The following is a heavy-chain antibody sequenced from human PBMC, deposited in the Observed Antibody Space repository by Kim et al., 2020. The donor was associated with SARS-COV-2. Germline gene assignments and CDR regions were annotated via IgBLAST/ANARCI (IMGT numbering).Heavy chain of an antibody. CDR1: GFTFSSYA. CDR2: ISGSGGST. Sequence: GGSLRLSCAASGFTFSSYAMSWVRQAPGKGLEWVSAISGSGGSTYYADSVKGRFTISRDNSKNTLYLQMNSLRDEDTAVYYCAKEKEWAYYYDSSGHTAGFDPWGQGTLVTVSS. J-gene: IGHJ5*02. V-gene: IGHV3-23*01. D-gene: IGHD3-22*01. CDR3: AKEKEWAYYYDSSGHTAGFDP.